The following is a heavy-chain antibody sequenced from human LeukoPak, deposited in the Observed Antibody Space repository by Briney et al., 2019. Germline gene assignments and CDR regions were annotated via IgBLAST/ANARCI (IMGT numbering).Heavy chain of an antibody. CDR3: ARVLIAAKSGGWFDP. CDR1: GGSISSYY. D-gene: IGHD6-13*01. V-gene: IGHV4-4*07. J-gene: IGHJ5*02. Sequence: PSETLFLTCTVSGGSISSYYWSWIRQPAGKGLEWIGRFYISGSTNYNPSLRSRVTISVDTSKNQFSLKLISVAAADTAVYYCARVLIAAKSGGWFDPWGQGTLVTVSS. CDR2: FYISGST.